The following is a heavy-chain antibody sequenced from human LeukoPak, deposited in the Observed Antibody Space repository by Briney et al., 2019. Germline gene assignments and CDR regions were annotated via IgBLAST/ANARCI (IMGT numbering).Heavy chain of an antibody. CDR2: IKQGGSEK. Sequence: PGGSLRLSCSASGFSFGNYAMYWVRQAPGKGLEWVANIKQGGSEKYYVDSVKGRFTISRDNAKNSLYLRMNSLRAEDTAVYYCARDFGLRCSGGTCYSVYYYGMDVWGKGTTVTVSS. V-gene: IGHV3-7*03. CDR1: GFSFGNYA. CDR3: ARDFGLRCSGGTCYSVYYYGMDV. D-gene: IGHD2-15*01. J-gene: IGHJ6*04.